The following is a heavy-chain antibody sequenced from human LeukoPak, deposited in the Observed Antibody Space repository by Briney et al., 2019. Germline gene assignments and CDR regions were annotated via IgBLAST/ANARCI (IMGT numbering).Heavy chain of an antibody. CDR1: GGTFSSYA. CDR3: ASPGAAYGDSEEVGYYYMDV. CDR2: IIPIFGTA. V-gene: IGHV1-69*13. D-gene: IGHD4-17*01. Sequence: SVKVSCKASGGTFSSYAISWVRQAPGQGLEWMGGIIPIFGTANYAQKFQGRVTITADESTSTAYMELSSLRSEDTAVYYCASPGAAYGDSEEVGYYYMDVWGKGTTVTISS. J-gene: IGHJ6*03.